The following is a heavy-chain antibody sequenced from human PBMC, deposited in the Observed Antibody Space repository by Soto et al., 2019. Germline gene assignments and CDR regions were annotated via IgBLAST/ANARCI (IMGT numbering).Heavy chain of an antibody. CDR2: IKGDLITT. D-gene: IGHD5-12*01. V-gene: IGHV3-74*01. Sequence: EVQVVESGGRLVQPGGSLRLSCAASGFTFSDYWMHWVRQAPGKGLVWVSRIKGDLITTNYADSVKGRFTISRDNARNTVSLQIDSLRAEDTAVYYCARGARGLYFMDVWGKGTTVTVSS. J-gene: IGHJ6*03. CDR3: ARGARGLYFMDV. CDR1: GFTFSDYW.